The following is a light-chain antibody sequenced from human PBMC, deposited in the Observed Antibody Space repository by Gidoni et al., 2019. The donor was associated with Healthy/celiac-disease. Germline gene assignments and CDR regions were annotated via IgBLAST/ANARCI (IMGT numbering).Light chain of an antibody. V-gene: IGKV3-11*01. J-gene: IGKJ1*01. Sequence: EIVLTQSPATLSLSPGERATLSCRASQSVSSYLAWYQQKPGQAPRLLIYDASNRATGIPARFSGIGSGTDFTLTISSLEPEDFAVYYFQQRSNWPWTFGQGTKVEIK. CDR1: QSVSSY. CDR2: DAS. CDR3: QQRSNWPWT.